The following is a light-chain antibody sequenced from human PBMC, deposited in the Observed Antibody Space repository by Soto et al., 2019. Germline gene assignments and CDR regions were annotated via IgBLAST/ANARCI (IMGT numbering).Light chain of an antibody. V-gene: IGKV1-39*01. J-gene: IGKJ1*01. CDR1: QSISNH. Sequence: IRMTQSPSSLSASVEDRVIITCRASQSISNHLNWYKQKPGKAPKLLIFAASSLQSGVPSRFSGSRSGPDFTLTISSLQPEDFATYYCQQSYSSPPTFGQGTKVDIK. CDR3: QQSYSSPPT. CDR2: AAS.